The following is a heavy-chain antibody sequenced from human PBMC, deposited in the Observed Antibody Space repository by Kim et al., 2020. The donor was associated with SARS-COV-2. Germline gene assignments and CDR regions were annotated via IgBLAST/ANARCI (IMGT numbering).Heavy chain of an antibody. Sequence: GESLKISCKGSGYSFTSYWISWVRQMPGKGLEWMGRIDPSDSYTNYSPSFQGHVTISADKSISTAYLQWSSLKASDTAMYYCARHVGYSSGWYEFDYWGQGTLVTVSS. J-gene: IGHJ4*02. D-gene: IGHD6-19*01. CDR2: IDPSDSYT. CDR1: GYSFTSYW. CDR3: ARHVGYSSGWYEFDY. V-gene: IGHV5-10-1*01.